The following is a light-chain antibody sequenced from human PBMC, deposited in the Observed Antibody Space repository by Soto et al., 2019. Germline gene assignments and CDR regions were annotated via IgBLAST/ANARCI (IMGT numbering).Light chain of an antibody. V-gene: IGKV3-15*01. CDR2: GAP. Sequence: EIVMTQSPATLSVSPGERATLSCRASQSVGSNLAWYQQTPGQAPRLLMYGAPTRAAGLPARFSGSGSGTEFTLTISSLQSEDFAVYYCQQYNNWPLTFGGGTKVEIK. CDR3: QQYNNWPLT. J-gene: IGKJ4*01. CDR1: QSVGSN.